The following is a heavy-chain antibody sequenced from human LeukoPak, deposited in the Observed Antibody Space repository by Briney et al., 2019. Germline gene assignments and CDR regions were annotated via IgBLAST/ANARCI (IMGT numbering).Heavy chain of an antibody. CDR3: ARDNAGRETYLFDY. J-gene: IGHJ4*02. V-gene: IGHV3-9*01. CDR1: GFTFDDYA. Sequence: GRSLRLSCAASGFTFDDYAMHWVRQAPGKGLEWVSGICWNSGSIGYADSVKGRFTISRDNAKNSLYLQMNSLRAEDTAVYYCARDNAGRETYLFDYWGQGTLVTVSS. D-gene: IGHD2/OR15-2a*01. CDR2: ICWNSGSI.